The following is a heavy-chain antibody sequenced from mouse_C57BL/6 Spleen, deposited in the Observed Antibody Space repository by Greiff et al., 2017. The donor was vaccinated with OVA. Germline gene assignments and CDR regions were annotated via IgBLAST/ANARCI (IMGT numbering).Heavy chain of an antibody. V-gene: IGHV1-59*01. CDR1: GYTFTSYW. J-gene: IGHJ2*01. CDR3: ARQTGTSEGENFDY. Sequence: VQLQQPGAELVRPGTSVKLSCKASGYTFTSYWMHWVKQRPGQGLEWIGVIDPSDSYTNYNQKFKGKATLTVDTSSSTAYMQLSSLTSEDSAVYYCARQTGTSEGENFDYWGQGTTLTVSS. CDR2: IDPSDSYT. D-gene: IGHD4-1*01.